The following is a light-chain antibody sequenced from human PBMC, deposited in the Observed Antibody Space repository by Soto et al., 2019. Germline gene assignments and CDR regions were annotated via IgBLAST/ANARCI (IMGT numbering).Light chain of an antibody. V-gene: IGKV1-5*01. CDR1: ESISSW. J-gene: IGKJ1*01. Sequence: DIQMTKSPSTLSASIGARVTLTCRASESISSWLAWYQQKPGKAPKLLIYDASSLESGVPSRFSGSGSGTEFTLTISSLQTDDFASYYCQQYDSYSWTFGQGTKVDI. CDR2: DAS. CDR3: QQYDSYSWT.